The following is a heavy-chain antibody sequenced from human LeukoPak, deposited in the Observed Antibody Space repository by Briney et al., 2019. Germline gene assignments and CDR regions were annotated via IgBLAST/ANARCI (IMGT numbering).Heavy chain of an antibody. V-gene: IGHV1-69-2*01. CDR3: ETGGVGIAAGDY. J-gene: IGHJ4*02. CDR2: VDPEDGET. Sequence: ASVKVSCKVSGYTFTDYYMHWVQQAPGKGLEWMGLVDPEDGETIYAEKFQGRVTITADTSTDTAYMELSSLRSEDTAVYYCETGGVGIAAGDYWGQGTLVTVSS. CDR1: GYTFTDYY. D-gene: IGHD6-13*01.